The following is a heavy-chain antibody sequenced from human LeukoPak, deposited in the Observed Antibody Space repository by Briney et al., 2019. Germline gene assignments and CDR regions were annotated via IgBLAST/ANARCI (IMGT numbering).Heavy chain of an antibody. J-gene: IGHJ4*02. CDR1: GFTFSSYS. CDR3: ASIAAAGTKIDY. D-gene: IGHD6-13*01. V-gene: IGHV3-21*01. Sequence: GGSLRLSCAASGFTFSSYSMSWVRQAPGKGLEWVSSISSGSSYIYYADSVKGRFTISRDNAKNSLYLQMNSLRAEDTAVYYCASIAAAGTKIDYWGQGTLVTVSS. CDR2: ISSGSSYI.